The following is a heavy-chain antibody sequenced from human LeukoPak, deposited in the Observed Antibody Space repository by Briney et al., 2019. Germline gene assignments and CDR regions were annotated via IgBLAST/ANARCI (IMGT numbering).Heavy chain of an antibody. D-gene: IGHD5-12*01. CDR1: GVSISRYY. V-gene: IGHV4-4*07. J-gene: IGHJ6*03. CDR2: IYSSGST. CDR3: ARDQRSGYSGYDYYYYYYMDV. Sequence: PSETLSLTCTVSGVSISRYYWSWIRQPAGKGLEWIGRIYSSGSTTYNPSPKSRVTMSIDTSKNQFSLKLTSVTAADTAVYYCARDQRSGYSGYDYYYYYYMDVWGKGTTVTVSS.